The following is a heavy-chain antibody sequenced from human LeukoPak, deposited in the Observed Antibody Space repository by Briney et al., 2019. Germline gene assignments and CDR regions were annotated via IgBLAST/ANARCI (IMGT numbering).Heavy chain of an antibody. Sequence: SETLSLTCTVSGGSFSSSSYYWGWIRPPPGKGLEWIGSIYYSGSTYYHPSLNSRATISVDTSKNQYSLKLSSVPAADTAVYYCARQKAHILTGYPNCFDPWGQGTLVTVSS. CDR2: IYYSGST. CDR3: ARQKAHILTGYPNCFDP. CDR1: GGSFSSSSYY. V-gene: IGHV4-39*01. D-gene: IGHD3-9*01. J-gene: IGHJ5*02.